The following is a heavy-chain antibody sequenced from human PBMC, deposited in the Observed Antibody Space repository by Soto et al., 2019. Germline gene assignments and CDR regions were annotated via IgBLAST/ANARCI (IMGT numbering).Heavy chain of an antibody. J-gene: IGHJ4*02. CDR3: AKIQEKWQQLDPFDY. V-gene: IGHV3-33*06. D-gene: IGHD6-13*01. CDR1: GFTFSSYG. CDR2: IWYDGSNK. Sequence: SLSLSCAASGFTFSSYGMHWVRQAPGKGLEWVAVIWYDGSNKYYADSVKGRFTISRDNSKNTLYLQMTSLRAEDTAVYYCAKIQEKWQQLDPFDYWGQGTLVTVSS.